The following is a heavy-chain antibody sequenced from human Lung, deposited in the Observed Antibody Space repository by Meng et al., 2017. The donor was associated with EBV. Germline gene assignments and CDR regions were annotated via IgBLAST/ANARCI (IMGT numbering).Heavy chain of an antibody. Sequence: LPVTGPGPGLVRRSETLSFTCPVFGDSISSSCYYGAWIRQPPGKGLEWIGTIYYSGSTSYNPSLKSRVTISVDTSKSQFSLNLSSVTAADTAVYYCARHAHDYIWGSYRYWDYWGQGTLVTVSS. CDR2: IYYSGST. D-gene: IGHD3-16*02. CDR3: ARHAHDYIWGSYRYWDY. CDR1: GDSISSSCYY. J-gene: IGHJ4*02. V-gene: IGHV4-39*01.